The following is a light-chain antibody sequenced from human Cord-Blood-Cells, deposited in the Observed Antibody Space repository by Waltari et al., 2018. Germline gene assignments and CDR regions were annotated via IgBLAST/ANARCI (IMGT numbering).Light chain of an antibody. Sequence: QSALTPPRSVSGSPGQSVTLSCPGTSRDVGGYNYVSWYQQHPGKAPKLMIYDVSKRPSGFPDRFSGSKSGNTASLTISGLQAEDEADYYCCSYAGSYTFVFGTGTKVTVL. V-gene: IGLV2-11*01. CDR2: DVS. CDR1: SRDVGGYNY. CDR3: CSYAGSYTFV. J-gene: IGLJ1*01.